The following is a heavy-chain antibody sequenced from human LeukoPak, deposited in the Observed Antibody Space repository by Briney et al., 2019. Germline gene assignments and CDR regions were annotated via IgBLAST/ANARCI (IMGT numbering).Heavy chain of an antibody. CDR3: AHGTMYQLDY. D-gene: IGHD2-2*01. Sequence: GGSLRLSCAASGFTFSSYSMNWVRQAPGKGLEWVSYISSSSSTIYYADSVKGRFTISRDNSKNTLYLQMNSLRAEDTAVYYCAHGTMYQLDYWGQGTLVTVSS. V-gene: IGHV3-48*01. CDR2: ISSSSSTI. CDR1: GFTFSSYS. J-gene: IGHJ4*02.